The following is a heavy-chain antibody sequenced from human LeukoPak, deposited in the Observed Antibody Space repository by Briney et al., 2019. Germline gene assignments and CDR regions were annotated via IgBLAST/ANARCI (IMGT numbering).Heavy chain of an antibody. V-gene: IGHV4-59*01. CDR3: ARGGNIRFLEWSNWFDP. Sequence: SETLSLTCTVSGGSISSYYWSWIRQPPGKGLEWIGYIYYSGSTNYNPSLKSRVTISVDTSKNQFSLKLSSVTAADTAVYYCARGGNIRFLEWSNWFDPWGQGTLVTVSS. J-gene: IGHJ5*02. D-gene: IGHD3-3*01. CDR2: IYYSGST. CDR1: GGSISSYY.